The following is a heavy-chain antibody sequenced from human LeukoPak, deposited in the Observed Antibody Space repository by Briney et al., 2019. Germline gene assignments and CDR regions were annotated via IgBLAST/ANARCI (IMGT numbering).Heavy chain of an antibody. D-gene: IGHD3-22*01. CDR2: INPDSGGT. CDR3: ARSEYDSDGSFDY. J-gene: IGHJ4*02. CDR1: GYSFTDYG. Sequence: GASVKVSCKASGYSFTDYGIHWVRQAPGQGLEWMGWINPDSGGTNHAQNSQGRVTMTTDTSISTAYMELSRLTSDDTALYYCARSEYDSDGSFDYWGQGTLVTVSS. V-gene: IGHV1-2*02.